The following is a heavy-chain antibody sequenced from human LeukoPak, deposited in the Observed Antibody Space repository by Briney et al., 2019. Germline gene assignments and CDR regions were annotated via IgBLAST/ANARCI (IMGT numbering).Heavy chain of an antibody. CDR3: AKAPEYQYYFDY. V-gene: IGHV3-23*01. Sequence: GGSLRLSCAASGFTFDDYAMHWVRQAPGKGLEWVSGISGSGGSTYYADSVKGRFTISRDNSKNTLYLQMNSLRAEDTAVYYCAKAPEYQYYFDYWGQGTLVTVSS. J-gene: IGHJ4*02. CDR2: ISGSGGST. D-gene: IGHD2-2*01. CDR1: GFTFDDYA.